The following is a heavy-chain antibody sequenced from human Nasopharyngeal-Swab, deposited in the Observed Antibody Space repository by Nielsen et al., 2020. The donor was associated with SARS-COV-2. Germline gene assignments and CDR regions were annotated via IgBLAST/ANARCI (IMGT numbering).Heavy chain of an antibody. CDR1: GFTFDGYA. Sequence: GGSLRLSCAASGFTFDGYAMHWVRQAPGKGLEWVSGITWNSGSIDYADSVKGRFTISRDNAKSSLYLQMNSLKTEDTALYYCAKDNRGYSKHMDVWGKGTTVTVSS. CDR2: ITWNSGSI. D-gene: IGHD6-25*01. V-gene: IGHV3-9*01. J-gene: IGHJ6*03. CDR3: AKDNRGYSKHMDV.